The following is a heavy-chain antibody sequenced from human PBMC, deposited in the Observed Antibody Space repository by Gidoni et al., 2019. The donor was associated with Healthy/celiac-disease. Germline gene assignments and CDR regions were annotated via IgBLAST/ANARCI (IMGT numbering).Heavy chain of an antibody. CDR1: GGSISSGSYY. Sequence: QVQLQESGPGLVTPSQTLSLTCTVSGGSISSGSYYWSWIRQPAGKGLEWIGRIYTSGSTNYNPSLKSRVTISVDTSKNQFSLKLSSVTAADTAVYYCARDGPYSSSWYWEGPMSYGMDVWGQGTTVTVSS. D-gene: IGHD6-13*01. V-gene: IGHV4-61*02. J-gene: IGHJ6*02. CDR3: ARDGPYSSSWYWEGPMSYGMDV. CDR2: IYTSGST.